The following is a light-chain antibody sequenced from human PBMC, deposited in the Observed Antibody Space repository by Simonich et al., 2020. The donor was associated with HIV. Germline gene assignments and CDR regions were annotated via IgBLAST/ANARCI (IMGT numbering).Light chain of an antibody. J-gene: IGKJ2*01. CDR1: QRVSSSY. Sequence: EIVLTQSPGTLSLSPGETATLSCRASQRVSSSYLACYQQKPGLAPRLLIYDASSRATDIPDRFSGSGSGTDFTLTISRLEPEYFAVYYCQQYNNWPLFFGQGTKLEIK. CDR3: QQYNNWPLF. CDR2: DAS. V-gene: IGKV3D-20*01.